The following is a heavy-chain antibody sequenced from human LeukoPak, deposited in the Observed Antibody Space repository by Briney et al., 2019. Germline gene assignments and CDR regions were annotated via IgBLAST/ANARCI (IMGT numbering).Heavy chain of an antibody. CDR2: INPNSGGT. D-gene: IGHD4-17*01. CDR1: GYTFTGYY. V-gene: IGHV1-2*04. CDR3: ARGRHSGGSNDSGDQPSDY. Sequence: ASVKVSCKASGYTFTGYYMHWVRQAPGQGLEWMGWINPNSGGTNYAQKFQGWVTMTRDTSISTAYMELSRLRSDDTAVYYCARGRHSGGSNDSGDQPSDYWGQGTLVTVSS. J-gene: IGHJ4*02.